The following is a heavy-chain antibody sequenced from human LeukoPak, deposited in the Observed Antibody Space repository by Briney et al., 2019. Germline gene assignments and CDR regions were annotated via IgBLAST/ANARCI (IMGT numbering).Heavy chain of an antibody. J-gene: IGHJ3*02. CDR3: AGTALKGGLDTFDI. D-gene: IGHD5-18*01. CDR1: GFTFQTYA. V-gene: IGHV3-30-3*01. CDR2: VLSNGIKK. Sequence: PGRSLRLSCAASGFTFQTYAMHWLRQAPGKGLEWVAVVLSNGIKKYYADSVKGRFTISRDNSQNTIDLQLNSLRVEDTAVYYCAGTALKGGLDTFDIWGQGTMVTVSS.